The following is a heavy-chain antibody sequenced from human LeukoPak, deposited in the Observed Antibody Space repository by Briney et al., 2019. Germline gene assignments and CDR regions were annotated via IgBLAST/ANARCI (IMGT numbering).Heavy chain of an antibody. CDR2: IIPILGIA. CDR3: ARGLSSGDY. V-gene: IGHV1-69*02. D-gene: IGHD6-19*01. J-gene: IGHJ4*02. Sequence: PAASVKVSCTASGGTFSSYTISWVRQAPGQGLEWMGRIIPILGIANYAQKFQGRVTMTRNTSISTAYMELSSLRSEDTAVYYCARGLSSGDYWGQGTLVTVSS. CDR1: GGTFSSYT.